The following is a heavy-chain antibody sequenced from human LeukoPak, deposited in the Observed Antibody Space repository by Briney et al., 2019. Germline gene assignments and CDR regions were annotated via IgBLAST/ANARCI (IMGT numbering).Heavy chain of an antibody. D-gene: IGHD1-26*01. CDR3: ARHYGSYVFDY. J-gene: IGHJ4*02. CDR1: NGSISGFY. CDR2: IHHSGTT. Sequence: SETLSLTCTVSNGSISGFYWSWIRQTPERGLEWIGYIHHSGTTNYNPSLKSRVTVSLDTSKNQFSLKLSSVTAAGTAVYYCARHYGSYVFDYWGQGTLVTVSS. V-gene: IGHV4-59*08.